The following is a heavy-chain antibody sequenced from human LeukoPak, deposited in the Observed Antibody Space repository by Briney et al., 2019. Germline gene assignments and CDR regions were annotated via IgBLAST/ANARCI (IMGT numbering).Heavy chain of an antibody. CDR1: GFTFSIYA. D-gene: IGHD1-1*01. Sequence: PGGSLRLSCAASGFTFSIYAMSWVRQAPGKGLEWVSTVSGSGHSTFYADSVKGRFTISRDNSKNTLYLQMSSLRAEDTAVYYCARDVYDQYYYYYMDVWGKGTTVTIS. CDR2: VSGSGHST. CDR3: ARDVYDQYYYYYMDV. J-gene: IGHJ6*03. V-gene: IGHV3-23*01.